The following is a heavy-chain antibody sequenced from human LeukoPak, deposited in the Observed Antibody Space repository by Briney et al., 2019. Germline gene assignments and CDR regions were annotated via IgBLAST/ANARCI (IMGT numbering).Heavy chain of an antibody. CDR2: INHSGSI. CDR1: GGSFSGYY. V-gene: IGHV4-34*01. Sequence: PSETLSLTCAVYGGSFSGYYWSWIRQPPGKGLEWIGEINHSGSINCNPSLKSRVTISVDTSKNQFSLKLSSVTAADTAVYYCARLIAAAGTSYWGQGTLVTVSS. J-gene: IGHJ4*02. D-gene: IGHD6-13*01. CDR3: ARLIAAAGTSY.